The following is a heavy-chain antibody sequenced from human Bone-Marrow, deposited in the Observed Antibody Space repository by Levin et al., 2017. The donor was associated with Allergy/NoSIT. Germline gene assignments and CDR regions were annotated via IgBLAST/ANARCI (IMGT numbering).Heavy chain of an antibody. V-gene: IGHV3-7*04. CDR1: GFTFSDYW. CDR2: IRQDGSEK. Sequence: SGESLKISCAASGFTFSDYWMTWVRQAPGKGLEWLGNIRQDGSEKHYVNSVEGRFSISRDNAKNSLYLQMNGLRADDTAVYFCARDLSLGGFIDYWGQGILVTVSS. D-gene: IGHD5-12*01. J-gene: IGHJ4*02. CDR3: ARDLSLGGFIDY.